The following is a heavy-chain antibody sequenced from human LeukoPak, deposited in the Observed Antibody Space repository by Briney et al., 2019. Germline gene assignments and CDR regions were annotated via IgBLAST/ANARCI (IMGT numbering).Heavy chain of an antibody. CDR3: ARATSYSNYGMDV. Sequence: GGSLRLSCAASGFTFSHHWMHWVRQVPGKGLVSVSRINSDGSSTTYADSVKGRFTISRDNARNTLYLQMNSLRAEDTAVHYCARATSYSNYGMDVWGQGTTVTVSS. CDR1: GFTFSHHW. D-gene: IGHD6-13*01. CDR2: INSDGSST. V-gene: IGHV3-74*01. J-gene: IGHJ6*02.